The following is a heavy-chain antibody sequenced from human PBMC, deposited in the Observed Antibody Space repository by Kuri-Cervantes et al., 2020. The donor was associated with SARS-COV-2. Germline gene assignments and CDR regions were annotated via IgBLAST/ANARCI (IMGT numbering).Heavy chain of an antibody. CDR1: GFTFSSYA. CDR3: AKEGGDGDYADYYFDY. D-gene: IGHD4-17*01. V-gene: IGHV3-23*01. J-gene: IGHJ4*02. Sequence: GESLKISCAASGFTFSSYAMSWVRQAPGKGLEWVSAISGSGGSTYYADSVKGRFTISRDNSKNTLYLQTNSLRAEDTAVCYCAKEGGDGDYADYYFDYWGQGTLVTVSS. CDR2: ISGSGGST.